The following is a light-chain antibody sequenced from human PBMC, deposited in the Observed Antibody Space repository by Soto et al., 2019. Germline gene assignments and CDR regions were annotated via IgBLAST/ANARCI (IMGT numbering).Light chain of an antibody. CDR2: GAS. V-gene: IGKV3-20*01. CDR3: QQYGSSPFT. CDR1: QSVSSSY. Sequence: EIVLTHSPGTLSLSPGERATLSCRASQSVSSSYLAWYQRKPGQAPRLLIYGASSRATGIPDRFSGSGSGTDFTLTISRLEPEDFAVYYCQQYGSSPFTFGPGTKVDIK. J-gene: IGKJ3*01.